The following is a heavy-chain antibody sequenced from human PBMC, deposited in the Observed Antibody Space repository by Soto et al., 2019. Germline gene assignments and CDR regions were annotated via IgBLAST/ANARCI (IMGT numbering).Heavy chain of an antibody. J-gene: IGHJ3*02. CDR3: TTDFPPLRFLECDDAFDI. Sequence: EVQLVESGGGLVKPGGSLRLSCAASGFTFSNAWMNWVRQAPGKGLEWVGRIKSKTDGGTTDDAAPGKGRFTISRDDSKNTLYLQMNSLKTEDTALYYCTTDFPPLRFLECDDAFDIFGQGTMVTVSS. D-gene: IGHD3-3*01. CDR1: GFTFSNAW. CDR2: IKSKTDGGTT. V-gene: IGHV3-15*07.